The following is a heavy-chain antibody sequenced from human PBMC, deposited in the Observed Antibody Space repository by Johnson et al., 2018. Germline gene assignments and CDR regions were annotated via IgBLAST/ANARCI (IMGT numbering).Heavy chain of an antibody. D-gene: IGHD1-26*01. CDR1: GFTFNTYW. CDR2: ISSDGSST. CDR3: AKGGVGAAPFNYYFYLDV. V-gene: IGHV3-74*02. J-gene: IGHJ6*03. Sequence: VQLVQAGGGLVQPGGSLRLSCAASGFTFNTYWMHWVRQVPGKGLVWVSRISSDGSSTNFADTVRDRFLISRHNAKNPLYLQMNRLRAADTALYYGAKGGVGAAPFNYYFYLDVWGKGTTVTVSS.